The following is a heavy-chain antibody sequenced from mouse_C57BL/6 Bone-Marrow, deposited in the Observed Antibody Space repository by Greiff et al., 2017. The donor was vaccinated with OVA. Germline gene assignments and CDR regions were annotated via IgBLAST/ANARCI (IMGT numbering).Heavy chain of an antibody. Sequence: DVKLVESEGGLVQPGSSMKLSCTASGFTFSDYYMAWVRQVPEKGLEWVANINYDGSSTSYLDSLKSRFIISRDTATNILYLQMSSLKSKDTTTYYCAIDKDYSGSNVGGWFAVWGTGTTVTVSA. CDR1: GFTFSDYY. CDR3: AIDKDYSGSNVGGWFAV. CDR2: INYDGSST. V-gene: IGHV5-16*01. D-gene: IGHD1-1*01. J-gene: IGHJ1*03.